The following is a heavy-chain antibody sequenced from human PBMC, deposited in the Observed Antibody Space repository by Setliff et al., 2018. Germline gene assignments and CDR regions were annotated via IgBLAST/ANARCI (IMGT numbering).Heavy chain of an antibody. CDR2: IIPILGIA. Sequence: SVKVSCKASGGTFSSYAISWVRQAPGQGLEWMGGIIPILGIANYAQKFQGRVTITADKSTSTAYMELSSLRSEDTAVYYCAKDVSPPGTNGWHPDAFDIWGQGTMVTVSS. D-gene: IGHD6-19*01. J-gene: IGHJ3*02. CDR1: GGTFSSYA. CDR3: AKDVSPPGTNGWHPDAFDI. V-gene: IGHV1-69*10.